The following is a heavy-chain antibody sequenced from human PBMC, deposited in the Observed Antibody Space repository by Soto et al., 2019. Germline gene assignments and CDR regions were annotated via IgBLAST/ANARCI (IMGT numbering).Heavy chain of an antibody. J-gene: IGHJ3*02. Sequence: GASVKVSCKASGGTFGSYAISWVRQAPGQGLEWMGGIIPIFGTANYAQKFQGRVTITADESTSTAYMELSSLRSEDTAVYYCARDRDYYDSSGYSDAFDIWGQGTMVTVSS. V-gene: IGHV1-69*13. CDR2: IIPIFGTA. D-gene: IGHD3-22*01. CDR3: ARDRDYYDSSGYSDAFDI. CDR1: GGTFGSYA.